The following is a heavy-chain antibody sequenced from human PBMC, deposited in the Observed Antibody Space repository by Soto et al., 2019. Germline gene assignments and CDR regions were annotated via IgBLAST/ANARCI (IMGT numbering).Heavy chain of an antibody. CDR2: IYYSGST. CDR1: GGSISSGGYY. CDR3: ASLGAAIVRSYFDY. Sequence: SETLSLTCTVSGGSISSGGYYWSWIRQHPGKGLEWIGYIYYSGSTYYNPSLKSRVTISVDTSKNQFSLKLSSVTAADTAVYYCASLGAAIVRSYFDYWGQGTLVTVPS. J-gene: IGHJ4*02. V-gene: IGHV4-31*03. D-gene: IGHD3-16*01.